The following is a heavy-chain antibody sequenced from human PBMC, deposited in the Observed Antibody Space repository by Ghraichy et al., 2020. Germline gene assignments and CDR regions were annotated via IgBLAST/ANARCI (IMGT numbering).Heavy chain of an antibody. V-gene: IGHV5-51*01. CDR1: GYIFTNYW. CDR3: ARLGGNSYGWWFDP. D-gene: IGHD5-18*01. CDR2: IYPGDSNA. Sequence: GESLNISCKGSGYIFTNYWIGWVRQMPGKGLEWMGIIYPGDSNARYSPSFQGQVTISADKSIGTAYLQWSNLKASDTAMYYCARLGGNSYGWWFDPWGQGTLVTV. J-gene: IGHJ5*02.